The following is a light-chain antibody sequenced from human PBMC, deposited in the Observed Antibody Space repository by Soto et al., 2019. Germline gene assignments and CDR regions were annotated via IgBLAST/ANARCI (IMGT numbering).Light chain of an antibody. Sequence: QSVLSQPASVSGSPGQWITISCTGTSSDVGNYNLVSWYQQYTGKAPKLMIYEGGKRPSGVSNRFSGSKSGNTASLTISGLQAEDEADYYCCSFALRSTLIFGGGTKLTVL. CDR2: EGG. CDR3: CSFALRSTLI. V-gene: IGLV2-23*01. CDR1: SSDVGNYNL. J-gene: IGLJ2*01.